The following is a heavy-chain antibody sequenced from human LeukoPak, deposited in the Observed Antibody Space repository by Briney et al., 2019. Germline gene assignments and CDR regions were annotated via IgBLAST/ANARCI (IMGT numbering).Heavy chain of an antibody. CDR1: GFTFSTYW. J-gene: IGHJ4*02. CDR3: ARDSAGNDY. D-gene: IGHD6-13*01. Sequence: PGGSLRLSCAASGFTFSTYWMSWVRQAPGKGLEWVANIKQDGSEKYYVDSVKGRFTISRDNGKNSLYLQMNSLRAEDTAMYYCARDSAGNDYWGQGTLVTVSS. CDR2: IKQDGSEK. V-gene: IGHV3-7*01.